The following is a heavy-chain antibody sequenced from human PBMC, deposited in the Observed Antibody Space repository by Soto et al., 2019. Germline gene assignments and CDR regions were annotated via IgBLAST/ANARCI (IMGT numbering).Heavy chain of an antibody. V-gene: IGHV3-30-3*01. J-gene: IGHJ6*02. CDR3: ARDGPEYSSSHGQNYYYYYGMDV. Sequence: QVQLVESGGGVVQPGRSLRLSCAASGFTFSSYAMHWVRQAPGKGLEWVAVISYDGSNKYYADSVKGRFTISRDNSKNTLYLQMNSLRAEDTAVYYCARDGPEYSSSHGQNYYYYYGMDVWGQGTTVTVSS. D-gene: IGHD6-6*01. CDR2: ISYDGSNK. CDR1: GFTFSSYA.